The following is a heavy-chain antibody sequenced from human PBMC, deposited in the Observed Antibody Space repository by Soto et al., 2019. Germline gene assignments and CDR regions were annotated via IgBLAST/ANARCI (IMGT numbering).Heavy chain of an antibody. J-gene: IGHJ5*02. CDR1: GGSISGGGYY. D-gene: IGHD5-12*01. CDR2: IYYSGST. CDR3: AIVPADFSAYDSLHSWFDP. Sequence: LSDSCSVVGGSISGGGYYWTWIRQHPGKGLEWIGYIYYSGSTYYNPSLKSRLSMSIDTSKNQFSLKLSSVTAADTAVYYCAIVPADFSAYDSLHSWFDPCGQGTLVTVS. V-gene: IGHV4-31*03.